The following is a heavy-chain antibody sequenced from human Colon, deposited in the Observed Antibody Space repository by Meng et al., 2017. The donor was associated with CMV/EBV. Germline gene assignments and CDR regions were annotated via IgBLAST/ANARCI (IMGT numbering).Heavy chain of an antibody. CDR1: GFIFSSYD. J-gene: IGHJ1*01. CDR2: IGAGFDT. CDR3: ARDPFSGGDCCDSEH. Sequence: GESLKISCAASGFIFSSYDMHWVRQAAGKGLEWVPAIGAGFDTYYSDSVKGRFTISRENAKNSLYLQMNNLRVGDTAVYYCARDPFSGGDCCDSEHWGQGTLVTVSS. V-gene: IGHV3-13*01. D-gene: IGHD2-21*02.